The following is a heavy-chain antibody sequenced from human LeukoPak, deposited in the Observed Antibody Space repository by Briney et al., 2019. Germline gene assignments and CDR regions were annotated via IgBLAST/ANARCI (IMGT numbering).Heavy chain of an antibody. V-gene: IGHV4-61*02. D-gene: IGHD6-13*01. CDR2: IYTSGST. CDR1: GGSISSGSYY. J-gene: IGHJ4*02. Sequence: PSETRSLTCTVSGGSISSGSYYWSWIRQPAGKGLEWIGRIYTSGSTNYNPSLKSRVTISVDTSKNQFSLKLSSVTAADTAVYYCARHDSSSWYAFDYWGQGTLVTVSS. CDR3: ARHDSSSWYAFDY.